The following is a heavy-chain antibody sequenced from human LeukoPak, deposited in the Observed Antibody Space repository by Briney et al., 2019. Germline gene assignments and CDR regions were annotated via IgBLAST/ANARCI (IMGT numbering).Heavy chain of an antibody. J-gene: IGHJ4*02. Sequence: SVKVSCKASGGTFISYAISWVRQAPGQGLEWMGGIIPIFGTANYAQKFQGRVTITADESTSTAYMELSSLRSEDTAVYYCARDEGHHYDSSGYSWGQGTLVTVSS. CDR3: ARDEGHHYDSSGYS. CDR2: IIPIFGTA. CDR1: GGTFISYA. V-gene: IGHV1-69*13. D-gene: IGHD3-22*01.